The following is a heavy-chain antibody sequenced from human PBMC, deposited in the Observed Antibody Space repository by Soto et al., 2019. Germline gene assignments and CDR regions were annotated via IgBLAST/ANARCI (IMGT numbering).Heavy chain of an antibody. CDR2: ISADNGNT. CDR1: GYTFYSHS. D-gene: IGHD5-18*01. Sequence: QAQLVQSGAEVKKPGASVKVSCKASGYTFYSHSISWVRQAPGQGLEWMGRISADNGNTKYAQKFRGRVTMTTDTSTSTVYMELRNLRSDDTAVYDCARCIQQDYYYGMDVWGQGTTVTVSS. V-gene: IGHV1-18*01. J-gene: IGHJ6*02. CDR3: ARCIQQDYYYGMDV.